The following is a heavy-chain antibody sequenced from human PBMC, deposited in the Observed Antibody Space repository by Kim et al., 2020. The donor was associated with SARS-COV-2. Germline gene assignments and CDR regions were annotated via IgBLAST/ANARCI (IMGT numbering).Heavy chain of an antibody. V-gene: IGHV1-69*13. J-gene: IGHJ5*02. Sequence: SVKVSCKASGGTFSSYAISWVRQAPGQGLEWMGGIIPIFGTANYAQKFQGRVTITADESMSTAYMELSSLRSEDTAVYYCARGNWNHDNWFDPWGQGTLVTVSS. D-gene: IGHD1-20*01. CDR1: GGTFSSYA. CDR3: ARGNWNHDNWFDP. CDR2: IIPIFGTA.